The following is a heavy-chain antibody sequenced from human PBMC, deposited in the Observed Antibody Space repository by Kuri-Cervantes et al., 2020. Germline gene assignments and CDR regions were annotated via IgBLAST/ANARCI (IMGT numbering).Heavy chain of an antibody. V-gene: IGHV2-5*05. CDR3: AHIAGLTSTRGFDP. CDR1: GYSISSGYY. CDR2: IYWDDDK. D-gene: IGHD3-16*01. Sequence: TLSLTCAVSGYSISSGYYWGWIRQPPGKGLEWLALIYWDDDKRYGPSLKSRLTITKDTSKNQVVLTMTNMDPVDTATYYCAHIAGLTSTRGFDPWGQGTLVTVSS. J-gene: IGHJ5*02.